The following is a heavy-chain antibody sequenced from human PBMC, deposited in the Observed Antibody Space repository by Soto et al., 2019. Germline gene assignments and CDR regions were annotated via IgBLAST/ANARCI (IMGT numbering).Heavy chain of an antibody. CDR2: IDPNSGNT. V-gene: IGHV1-8*01. CDR1: AYTFTSFD. J-gene: IGHJ4*01. CDR3: ERGFWSGYYPPGY. D-gene: IGHD3-3*01. Sequence: SVKLSCNASAYTFTSFDINWVRHAPGQGLEWMGWIDPNSGNTGSAQRFQGRVTMTRNTSISTAYMELSSLRSEDTAVYYCERGFWSGYYPPGYWGQGTLVTVSS.